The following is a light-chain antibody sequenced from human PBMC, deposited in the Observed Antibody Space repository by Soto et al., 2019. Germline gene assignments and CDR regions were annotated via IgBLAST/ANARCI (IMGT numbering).Light chain of an antibody. CDR2: DTY. CDR1: QDIGNS. J-gene: IGKJ3*01. V-gene: IGKV1-33*01. CDR3: QKSDHLPL. Sequence: DIQMTQSPPSLSASVGDRVTITCQASQDIGNSLNWYQHKPGKAPKLVIYDTYYLETGVPSTFSGSGYGTDFTFTISSLRPEYIATYYCQKSDHLPLFGPGTKVDIK.